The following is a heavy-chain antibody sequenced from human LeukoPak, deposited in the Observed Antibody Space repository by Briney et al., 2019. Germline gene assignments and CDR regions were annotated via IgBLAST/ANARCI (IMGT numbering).Heavy chain of an antibody. Sequence: GASVKVSFKTSGYTFTTYGVSWVRQAPGQGLAWMGWVSGYTGNTNYAERFQGRVTMTTDTSTTTVYMELTSLRSDDTAVYYCARGEVSASLYYFDFWGQGTLVTVS. CDR3: ARGEVSASLYYFDF. CDR2: VSGYTGNT. CDR1: GYTFTTYG. V-gene: IGHV1-18*01. D-gene: IGHD2-2*01. J-gene: IGHJ4*02.